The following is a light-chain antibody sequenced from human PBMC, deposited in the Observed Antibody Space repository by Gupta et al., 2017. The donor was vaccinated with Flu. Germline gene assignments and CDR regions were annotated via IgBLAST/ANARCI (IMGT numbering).Light chain of an antibody. J-gene: IGLJ2*01. Sequence: SYVLTQPPSLSVAPGQTARMTCGGNNIGSKSVHWYQQKPGQAPVLVVYDDSDRPSGIPERFSGSNSGNTATLTISRVEVGDEADYFCQVWHTTSEVIFGGGTKVTAL. CDR1: NIGSKS. V-gene: IGLV3-21*02. CDR3: QVWHTTSEVI. CDR2: DDS.